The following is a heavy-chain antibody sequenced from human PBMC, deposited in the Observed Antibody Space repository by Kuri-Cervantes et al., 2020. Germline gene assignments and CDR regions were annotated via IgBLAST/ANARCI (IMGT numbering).Heavy chain of an antibody. CDR2: ISYDGTNK. CDR1: GFTFSSYA. J-gene: IGHJ6*02. CDR3: ARDYIAAATYYYYYGMDV. V-gene: IGHV3-30-3*01. Sequence: GESLKISCAASGFTFSSYAMHWVRQAPGKGLEWVAVISYDGTNKYYGDSVKGRFTISRDNSKNTLYLQMNSLRAEDTAVYYCARDYIAAATYYYYYGMDVWGQGTTVTVSS. D-gene: IGHD6-13*01.